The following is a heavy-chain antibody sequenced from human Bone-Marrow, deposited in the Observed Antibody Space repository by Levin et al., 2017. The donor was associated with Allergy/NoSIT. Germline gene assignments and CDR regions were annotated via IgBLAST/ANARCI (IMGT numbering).Heavy chain of an antibody. CDR1: GYTFSDYY. D-gene: IGHD2-15*01. CDR3: ARGGTSRNDY. J-gene: IGHJ4*02. Sequence: GESLKISCTVSGYTFSDYYMHWVRQAPGQGLEWMGWINPKRGDANTAQKFEGRVVLTRDTSISTAYMELRSLRSDDPALYYCARGGTSRNDYWGQGTLDTVSS. V-gene: IGHV1-2*02. CDR2: INPKRGDA.